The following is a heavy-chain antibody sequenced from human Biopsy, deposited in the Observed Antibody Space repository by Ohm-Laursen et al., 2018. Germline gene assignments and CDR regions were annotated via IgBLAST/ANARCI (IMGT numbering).Heavy chain of an antibody. J-gene: IGHJ4*02. V-gene: IGHV1-69*11. CDR3: ARKAIGYQLPCDD. D-gene: IGHD2-2*01. CDR2: IIPILRTT. CDR1: TGTFNSYG. Sequence: ASVKVSCKAPTGTFNSYGIIWVRQAPGQGLEWMGRIIPILRTTAYAQTFLGRVTITADSPTSTVDMELTSLTSDDTAVYFCARKAIGYQLPCDDWGQGTLVTVSS.